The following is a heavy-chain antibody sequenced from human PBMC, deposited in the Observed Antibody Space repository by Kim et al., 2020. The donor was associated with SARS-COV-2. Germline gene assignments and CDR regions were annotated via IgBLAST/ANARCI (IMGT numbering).Heavy chain of an antibody. Sequence: SETLSLTCTVSGGSISSGGYYWSWIRQHPGKGLEWIGYIYYSGSTYYNPSLKSRVTISVDTSKNQFSLKLSSVTAADTAVYYCARGSSLHYYYGSGLDIWGQGTMVTVSS. D-gene: IGHD3-10*01. J-gene: IGHJ3*02. CDR3: ARGSSLHYYYGSGLDI. CDR1: GGSISSGGYY. V-gene: IGHV4-31*03. CDR2: IYYSGST.